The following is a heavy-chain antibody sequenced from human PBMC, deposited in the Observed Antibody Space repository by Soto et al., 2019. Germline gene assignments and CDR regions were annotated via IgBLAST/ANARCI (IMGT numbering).Heavy chain of an antibody. V-gene: IGHV3-66*01. CDR2: INSGGTT. CDR3: VRENYYYGMDV. Sequence: GGSLRLSCAASGFTVSVNLMNWVRQAPGKGLEWVSVINSGGTTDYADSVKGRFTISRDISRNTPYLQMNSLRAEDTAVYYCVRENYYYGMDVWGQGTTVTVSS. CDR1: GFTVSVNL. J-gene: IGHJ6*02.